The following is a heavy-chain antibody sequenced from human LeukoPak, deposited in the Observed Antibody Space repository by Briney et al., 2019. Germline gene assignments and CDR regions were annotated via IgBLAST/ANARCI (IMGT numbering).Heavy chain of an antibody. D-gene: IGHD5-18*01. CDR3: TRDLGVDTTMIFFDY. CDR2: ISAHNGDT. Sequence: ASVKVSCKASGYTFTSYGISWVRQAPGQGLEWMGWISAHNGDTKYAQKLQGRVTMTTDTSTSTAYMEVRSLRSDDTAVYYCTRDLGVDTTMIFFDYWGQGSLVTVSS. V-gene: IGHV1-18*01. CDR1: GYTFTSYG. J-gene: IGHJ4*02.